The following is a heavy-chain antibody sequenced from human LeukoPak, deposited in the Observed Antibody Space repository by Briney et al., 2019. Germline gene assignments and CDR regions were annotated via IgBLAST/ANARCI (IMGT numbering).Heavy chain of an antibody. CDR3: ASSILTGYYSGDQAGFDY. J-gene: IGHJ4*02. Sequence: SQTLSLTCAGSGGSISSGGYSWSWIRQPPGKGLEWIGYIYYSGSTNYNPSLKSRVTISVDTSKNQFSLKLSSVTAADTAVYYCASSILTGYYSGDQAGFDYWGQGTLVTVSS. V-gene: IGHV4-30-4*07. CDR1: GGSISSGGYS. CDR2: IYYSGST. D-gene: IGHD3-9*01.